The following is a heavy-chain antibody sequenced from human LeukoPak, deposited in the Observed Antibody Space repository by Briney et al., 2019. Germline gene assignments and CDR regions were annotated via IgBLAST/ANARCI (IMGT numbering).Heavy chain of an antibody. CDR3: ARGPLYGDYGWFDP. D-gene: IGHD4-17*01. J-gene: IGHJ5*02. CDR1: GGSISSGGYY. Sequence: PSETLSLTCTVSGGSISSGGYYWSWIRQHPGKGLEWIGYIYYSGSTYYNPSLKSRVTISVDTSKNQFSLKLSSVTAADTAVYYCARGPLYGDYGWFDPWGQGTLVTVSS. V-gene: IGHV4-31*03. CDR2: IYYSGST.